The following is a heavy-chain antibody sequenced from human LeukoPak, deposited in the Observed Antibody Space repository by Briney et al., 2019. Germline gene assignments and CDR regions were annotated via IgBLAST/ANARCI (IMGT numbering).Heavy chain of an antibody. CDR3: ARVTAAGGGFDR. CDR2: IYTSGST. D-gene: IGHD2-15*01. CDR1: GGSISSYY. Sequence: SETLSLTCTVSGGSISSYYWSWIRQPPGKGLEWIGYIYTSGSTNYNPSLKSRVTISVDTSQNQFSLSLTSVTSADTAVYYCARVTAAGGGFDRWGQGTLVTVSS. J-gene: IGHJ4*02. V-gene: IGHV4-4*09.